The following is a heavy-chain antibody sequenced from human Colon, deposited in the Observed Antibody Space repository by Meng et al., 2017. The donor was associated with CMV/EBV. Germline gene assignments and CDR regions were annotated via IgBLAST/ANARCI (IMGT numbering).Heavy chain of an antibody. D-gene: IGHD1-7*01. CDR1: GYSISSGHY. J-gene: IGHJ5*02. Sequence: SETLSLTCSVSGYSISSGHYWGWIRQSPGKQLEWLGSISHNGNAYYNPSLKSRLIISVDTSENRLSLRLTSVTAADTAVYYCARDAVVALALNWFDAWGQGILVTVSS. V-gene: IGHV4-38-2*02. CDR3: ARDAVVALALNWFDA. CDR2: ISHNGNA.